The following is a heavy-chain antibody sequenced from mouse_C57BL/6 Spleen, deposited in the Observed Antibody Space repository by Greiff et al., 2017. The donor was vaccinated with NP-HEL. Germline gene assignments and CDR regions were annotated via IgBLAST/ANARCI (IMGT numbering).Heavy chain of an antibody. J-gene: IGHJ2*01. D-gene: IGHD1-1*01. CDR2: ISYDGSN. CDR3: ARSYYGSSFDY. V-gene: IGHV3-6*01. CDR1: GYSITSGYY. Sequence: DVKLVESGPGLVKPSQSLSLTCSVTGYSITSGYYWNWIRQFPGNKLEWMGYISYDGSNNYNPALKNRISITRDTSKNQFFLKLNSVTTEDTATYYCARSYYGSSFDYWGQGTTLTVSS.